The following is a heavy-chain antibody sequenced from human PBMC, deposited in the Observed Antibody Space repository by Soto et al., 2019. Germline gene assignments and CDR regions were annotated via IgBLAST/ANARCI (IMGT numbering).Heavy chain of an antibody. J-gene: IGHJ6*02. CDR1: RYTFTSYG. D-gene: IGHD3-3*01. CDR3: ARDTLGFLEWFDLSRYYYGMAA. V-gene: IGHV1-18*04. CDR2: ISAYNGNT. Sequence: GSVNVSCKASRYTFTSYGISWVRQAPGEGLEWMGWISAYNGNTNYAQKLQGRVTMTTDTSTSTAYMELRSLRSDDTAVYYCARDTLGFLEWFDLSRYYYGMAAGGPGNTVLV.